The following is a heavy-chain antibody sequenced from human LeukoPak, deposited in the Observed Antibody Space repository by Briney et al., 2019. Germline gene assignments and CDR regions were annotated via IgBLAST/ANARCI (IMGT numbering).Heavy chain of an antibody. Sequence: GGSLRLSCAASGFTFSSYWMSWVRQAPGKGLEWVANIKQDGSEKYYVDSVKGRFTISRDNAKNSLYLQMNSLRADDTAIYYCARDKIVGPTTLDYWGQGTLVTVSS. CDR1: GFTFSSYW. D-gene: IGHD1-26*01. CDR2: IKQDGSEK. V-gene: IGHV3-7*01. J-gene: IGHJ4*02. CDR3: ARDKIVGPTTLDY.